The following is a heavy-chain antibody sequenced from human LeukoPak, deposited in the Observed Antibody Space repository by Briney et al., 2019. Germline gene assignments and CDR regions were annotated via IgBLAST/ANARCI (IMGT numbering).Heavy chain of an antibody. V-gene: IGHV2-5*01. D-gene: IGHD6-6*01. CDR2: IYWHDDK. Sequence: SGPTLVKPTPTLTLTCTFSGFSLRTSGVGVGWIRQPPGKALEWLALIYWHDDKRYSPSLKSRLTITKDTSKNQVVLTMTNMDPVDTATYYCAHRPIGPFLIAARPYDAFDIWGQGTMVTVSS. J-gene: IGHJ3*02. CDR1: GFSLRTSGVG. CDR3: AHRPIGPFLIAARPYDAFDI.